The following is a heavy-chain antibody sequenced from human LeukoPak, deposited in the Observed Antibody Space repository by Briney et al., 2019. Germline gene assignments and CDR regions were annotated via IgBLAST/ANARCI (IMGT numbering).Heavy chain of an antibody. V-gene: IGHV3-74*01. D-gene: IGHD3-22*01. J-gene: IGHJ4*02. CDR2: INSDGSST. CDR3: ASHSYYDRTPLDY. CDR1: GFTFSSYW. Sequence: GGSLSLSCAASGFTFSSYWMHWVRQAPGKGLVWVSRINSDGSSTSYADSVKGRFTISRDNAKNTLYLQMNSLRAEDTAVYYCASHSYYDRTPLDYWGQGTLVTVSS.